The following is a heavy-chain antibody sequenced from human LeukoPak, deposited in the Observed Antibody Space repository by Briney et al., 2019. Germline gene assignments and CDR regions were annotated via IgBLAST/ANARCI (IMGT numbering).Heavy chain of an antibody. CDR3: ARSYSSSWAGFDP. CDR2: IYPGDSDT. V-gene: IGHV5-51*01. Sequence: GESLKISCKGSGYSFTNYWIGWVRQMPGKGPEWMGIIYPGDSDTKYSPSFQGQVTISADKSINTAYLQWSSLKASDTAMYYCARSYSSSWAGFDPWGQGTLVTVSS. D-gene: IGHD6-13*01. CDR1: GYSFTNYW. J-gene: IGHJ5*02.